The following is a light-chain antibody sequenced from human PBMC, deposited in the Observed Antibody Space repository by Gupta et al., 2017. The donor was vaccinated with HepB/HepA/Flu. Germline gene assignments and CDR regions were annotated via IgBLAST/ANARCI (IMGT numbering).Light chain of an antibody. CDR2: GEN. CDR3: HSRDSSAIVV. V-gene: IGLV3-19*01. Sequence: SSELTQDPAVSVALGQTVRITCQGDSLRSDYVSWYQQKPGQAPVVVIYGENNRPSGIPDRFSGSNSGYTASLTITGAQAEDEADYYCHSRDSSAIVVFGGGTKLTGL. J-gene: IGLJ2*01. CDR1: SLRSDY.